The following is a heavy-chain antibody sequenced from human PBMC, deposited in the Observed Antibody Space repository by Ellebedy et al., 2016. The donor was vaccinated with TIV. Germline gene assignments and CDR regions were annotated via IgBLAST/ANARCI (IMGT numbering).Heavy chain of an antibody. Sequence: AASVKVSCKASGYTFTSYALTWVRQAPGQGLEWMGWINTDTGNPTYAQDFTGRFVFSLDTSVSTAYLEISSLKAEDTAMYFCVRDRRGAGPSQFGVDFWGQGTLVTVSS. D-gene: IGHD3-10*01. J-gene: IGHJ4*02. CDR1: GYTFTSYA. CDR2: INTDTGNP. CDR3: VRDRRGAGPSQFGVDF. V-gene: IGHV7-4-1*02.